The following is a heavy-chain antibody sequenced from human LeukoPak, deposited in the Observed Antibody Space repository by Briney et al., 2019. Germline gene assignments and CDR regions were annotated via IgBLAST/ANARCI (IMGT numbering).Heavy chain of an antibody. CDR1: GFTFSRYW. J-gene: IGHJ4*02. V-gene: IGHV3-7*01. Sequence: GGSLRLSCAVSGFTFSRYWMNWVRQAPGKGLEWVGNIKEDGSEKNYVDSVKGRFTTSRDNALNSVFLQMDSLRVEDTALYFCARGLIGTGGIDFWGQGTLVTVSS. CDR2: IKEDGSEK. D-gene: IGHD1/OR15-1a*01. CDR3: ARGLIGTGGIDF.